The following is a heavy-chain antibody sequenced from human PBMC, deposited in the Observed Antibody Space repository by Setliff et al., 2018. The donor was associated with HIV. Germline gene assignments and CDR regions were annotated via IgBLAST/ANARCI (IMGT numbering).Heavy chain of an antibody. CDR1: GDTLNNKA. J-gene: IGHJ2*01. V-gene: IGHV1-69*13. CDR2: IIPLFGIT. CDR3: ATTPPHTFWYFDL. Sequence: SVKVSCKASGDTLNNKAISWVRQAPGQGLEWVGGIIPLFGITNYAQKFLGRATITADESTGTAYMKLDSLTPEDTAVYYCATTPPHTFWYFDLWGRGTLVTVSS.